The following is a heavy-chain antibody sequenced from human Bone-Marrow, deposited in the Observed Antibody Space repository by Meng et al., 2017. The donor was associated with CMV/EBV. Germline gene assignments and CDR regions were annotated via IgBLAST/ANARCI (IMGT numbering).Heavy chain of an antibody. D-gene: IGHD3-10*01. J-gene: IGHJ4*02. CDR1: GFTFGDYA. CDR2: IRSKAYGGTT. Sequence: GESLKISCTASGFTFGDYAMSWVRQAPGKGLEWVGFIRSKAYGGTTEYAASVKGRFTISRDDSKSIAYLQMNSLKTEDTAVYYCTRDSMKGGGFDYWGQGTRVTVYS. CDR3: TRDSMKGGGFDY. V-gene: IGHV3-49*04.